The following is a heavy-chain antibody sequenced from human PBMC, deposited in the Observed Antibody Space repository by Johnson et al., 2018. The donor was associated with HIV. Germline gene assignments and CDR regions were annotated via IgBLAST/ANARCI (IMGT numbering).Heavy chain of an antibody. CDR1: GFTFSDYY. J-gene: IGHJ3*02. CDR2: ISSSGGST. V-gene: IGHV3-11*04. Sequence: QVLLVESGGGLVKPGGSLRLSCVASGFTFSDYYMSWIRQAPGKGLEWVSYISSSGGSTYYADSMKGRFTISRDNSKNTLYLQMNSMRAEDTAVYYCARLTWDQNRGWDAFDIWGQGTMVTVSS. D-gene: IGHD1-26*01. CDR3: ARLTWDQNRGWDAFDI.